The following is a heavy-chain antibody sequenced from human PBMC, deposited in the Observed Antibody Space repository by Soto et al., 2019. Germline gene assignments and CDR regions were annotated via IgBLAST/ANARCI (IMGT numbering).Heavy chain of an antibody. V-gene: IGHV4-4*02. Sequence: SETLSLTCAVSGGSISSSNWWSWVRQPPGKGLEWIGEIYHSGSTNYHPSLKSRVTISVDKSKNQFSLKLSSVTAADTAVYYCARLTYSNYDGPRRAVEKVPFDYWGQGTLVTVSS. CDR1: GGSISSSNW. CDR2: IYHSGST. D-gene: IGHD4-4*01. J-gene: IGHJ4*02. CDR3: ARLTYSNYDGPRRAVEKVPFDY.